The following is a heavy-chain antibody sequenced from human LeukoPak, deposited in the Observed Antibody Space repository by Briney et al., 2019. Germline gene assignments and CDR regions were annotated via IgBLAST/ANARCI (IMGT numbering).Heavy chain of an antibody. V-gene: IGHV4-59*01. CDR2: ISYSGST. CDR3: ARRNYDSGSSFDY. Sequence: PSETLSLTCAVQRGSLSGSFWTWIRQPPGKGLEWIGYISYSGSTNYNPSLKSRVTISVDTSKNQFSLKLSSVTAADTAVHYCARRNYDSGSSFDYWGQGTLVTVSS. J-gene: IGHJ4*02. D-gene: IGHD3-10*01. CDR1: RGSLSGSF.